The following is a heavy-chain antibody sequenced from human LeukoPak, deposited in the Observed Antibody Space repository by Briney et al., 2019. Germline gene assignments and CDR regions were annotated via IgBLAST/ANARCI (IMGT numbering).Heavy chain of an antibody. V-gene: IGHV3-21*01. J-gene: IGHJ6*03. CDR2: ISSSSSYI. CDR1: GFTFSSYS. CDR3: ARASHIVVVTGIPQGYYYYMDV. D-gene: IGHD2-21*02. Sequence: PGGSLRLSCAASGFTFSSYSMNWVRQAPGKGLEWVSSISSSSSYIYYADSVKGRFTISRDNAKNSLYLQMNSLRAEDTAVYYCARASHIVVVTGIPQGYYYYMDVWGKGTTVTVSS.